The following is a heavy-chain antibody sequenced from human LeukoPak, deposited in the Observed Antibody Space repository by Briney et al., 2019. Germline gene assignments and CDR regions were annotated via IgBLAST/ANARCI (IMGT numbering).Heavy chain of an antibody. D-gene: IGHD2-2*01. CDR2: ISSSSSTI. V-gene: IGHV3-48*01. CDR1: GFTFSNAW. Sequence: GGSLRLSCAASGFTFSNAWMNWVRQAPGKGLEWVSYISSSSSTIYYADSVKGRFTISRDNAKNSLYLQMNSLRAEDTAVYYCARAGQYQLLWGYYGMDVWGQGTTVTVSS. J-gene: IGHJ6*02. CDR3: ARAGQYQLLWGYYGMDV.